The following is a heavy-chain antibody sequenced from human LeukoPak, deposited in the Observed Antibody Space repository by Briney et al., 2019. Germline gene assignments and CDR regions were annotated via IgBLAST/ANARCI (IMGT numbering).Heavy chain of an antibody. CDR2: ISGSGGST. V-gene: IGHV3-23*01. J-gene: IGHJ6*02. CDR1: GFTFSSYA. CDR3: ARGGDLGHSSGWYARYYYGMDV. Sequence: GGSLRLSCAASGFTFSSYAMSWVRQAPGKGLEWVSAISGSGGSTYYADSVKGRFTISRDNAKNSLYLQMNSLRAEDTAVYYCARGGDLGHSSGWYARYYYGMDVWGQGTTVTVSS. D-gene: IGHD6-19*01.